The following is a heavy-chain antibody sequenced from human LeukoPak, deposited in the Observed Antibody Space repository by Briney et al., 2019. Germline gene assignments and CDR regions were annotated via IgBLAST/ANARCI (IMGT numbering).Heavy chain of an antibody. CDR3: ARDPGAWIRYGMDV. CDR1: GFTVSSNY. D-gene: IGHD5-18*01. Sequence: GGSLRLSCAASGFTVSSNYMSWVRLAPGKGLEWVSVIYSGGSTYYADSVKGRFTISRDNSKNTLYLQMNGLRAEDTAVYYCARDPGAWIRYGMDVWGQGTTVTVSS. V-gene: IGHV3-66*01. CDR2: IYSGGST. J-gene: IGHJ6*02.